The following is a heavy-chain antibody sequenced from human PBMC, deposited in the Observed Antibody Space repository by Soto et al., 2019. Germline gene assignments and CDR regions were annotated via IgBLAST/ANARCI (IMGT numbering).Heavy chain of an antibody. CDR3: AKTDCSSTSGDWRSYYYYGMDV. J-gene: IGHJ6*02. Sequence: EALNISCKGSGYSFTSYWISWVRQMPGKGLEWMGRIDPSDSYTNYSPSFQGHVTISADKSISTAYLQWSSLKASDTAMYYCAKTDCSSTSGDWRSYYYYGMDVWGQGTAVTLAS. CDR2: IDPSDSYT. V-gene: IGHV5-10-1*01. D-gene: IGHD2-2*01. CDR1: GYSFTSYW.